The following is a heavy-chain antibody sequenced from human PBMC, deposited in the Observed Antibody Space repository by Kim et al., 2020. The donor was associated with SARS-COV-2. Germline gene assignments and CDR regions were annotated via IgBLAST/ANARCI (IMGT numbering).Heavy chain of an antibody. V-gene: IGHV1-8*01. CDR2: MNPNSGNT. CDR3: ARGFGAAAGTYPYYGMDV. J-gene: IGHJ6*02. D-gene: IGHD6-13*01. Sequence: ASVKVSCKASGYTFTSYDINWVRQATGQGLEWMGWMNPNSGNTGYAQKFQGRVTMTRNTSISTAYMELSSLRSEDTAVYYCARGFGAAAGTYPYYGMDVWGQGTTVTVSS. CDR1: GYTFTSYD.